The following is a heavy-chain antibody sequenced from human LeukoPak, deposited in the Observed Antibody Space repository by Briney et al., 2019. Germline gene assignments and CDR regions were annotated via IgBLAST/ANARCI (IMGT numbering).Heavy chain of an antibody. CDR1: GGSISSSSYY. Sequence: SETLSLTCTVSGGSISSSSYYWGWIRQPPGKGLEWIGSIYYSGSTYYNPSLKSRVTISVDTSKNQFSLKLSSVTAADTAVYYCARLLRGGSRGLTSDWFDPWGQGTLVTVSS. CDR2: IYYSGST. D-gene: IGHD2-15*01. CDR3: ARLLRGGSRGLTSDWFDP. J-gene: IGHJ5*02. V-gene: IGHV4-39*01.